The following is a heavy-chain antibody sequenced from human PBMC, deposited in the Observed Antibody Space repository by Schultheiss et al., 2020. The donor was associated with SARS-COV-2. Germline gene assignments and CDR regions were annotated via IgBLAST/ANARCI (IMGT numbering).Heavy chain of an antibody. D-gene: IGHD6-13*01. J-gene: IGHJ6*03. CDR2: ISYDGSNK. V-gene: IGHV3-30*07. CDR3: AKSSSSWYTLYLDV. Sequence: GGSLRLSCAASGFTFSSYAMHWVRQAPGKGLEWVAVISYDGSNKYYADSVKGRFTISRDNSKNTLYLQMNSLRAEDTAVYYCAKSSSSWYTLYLDVWGKGTTVTVSS. CDR1: GFTFSSYA.